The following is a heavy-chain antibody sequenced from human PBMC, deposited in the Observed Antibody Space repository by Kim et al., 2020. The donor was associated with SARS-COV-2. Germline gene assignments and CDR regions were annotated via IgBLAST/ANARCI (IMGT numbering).Heavy chain of an antibody. CDR1: GGSISSYY. CDR2: IYYSGST. Sequence: SETLSLTCTVSGGSISSYYWSWIRQPPGKGLEWIGYIYYSGSTNYNPSLKSRVTISVDTSKNQFSLKLSSVTAADTAVYYCARDRRIAAAGTLGMDVWGQGTTVTVSS. V-gene: IGHV4-59*01. D-gene: IGHD6-13*01. J-gene: IGHJ6*02. CDR3: ARDRRIAAAGTLGMDV.